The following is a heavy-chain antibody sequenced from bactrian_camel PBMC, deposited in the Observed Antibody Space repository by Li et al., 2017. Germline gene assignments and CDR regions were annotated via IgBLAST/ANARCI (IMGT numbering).Heavy chain of an antibody. Sequence: HVQLVESGGGSVQAGGSLRLSCAASTGTYDSSDSIAWFRQAPGEEREGIAVIYTQRGTTFVTPSLKDRFTISQDNTKKTVYLQMNFLRPDDTAMYYCAAEPYRAGDVRRRRDVRCAPADYYPYWGQGTQVTVS. CDR2: IYTQRGTT. D-gene: IGHD3*01. CDR3: AAEPYRAGDVRRRRDVRCAPADYYPY. J-gene: IGHJ4*01. V-gene: IGHV3-3*01. CDR1: TGTYDSSDS.